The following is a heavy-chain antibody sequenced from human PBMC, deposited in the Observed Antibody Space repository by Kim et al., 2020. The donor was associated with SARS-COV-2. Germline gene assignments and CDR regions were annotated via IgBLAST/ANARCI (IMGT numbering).Heavy chain of an antibody. CDR3: ARLRRGAAAGSPTGGMDV. Sequence: GVSLRLSCAASGFTFSSFSMTWVRQAPGKGLEWVSSINSDSNYIYYVDSVKGRFTISRDNAKKSLFLQMNSLRVEDTGVYYCARLRRGAAAGSPTGGMDV. CDR2: INSDSNYI. CDR1: GFTFSSFS. J-gene: IGHJ6*01. D-gene: IGHD6-13*01. V-gene: IGHV3-21*01.